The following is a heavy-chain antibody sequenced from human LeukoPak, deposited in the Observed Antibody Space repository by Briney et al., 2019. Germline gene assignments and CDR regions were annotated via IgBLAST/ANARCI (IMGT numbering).Heavy chain of an antibody. D-gene: IGHD6-25*01. Sequence: PGGSLRLSCAASGFTFSNYAMSWVRQAPGKSLEWVSAITSCGGTTYYAGSVKGRFTISRDNSKNTLWLQMNSLRAKDPAINYFYRKPPRAAWVFDYWGQGTLVSVSS. J-gene: IGHJ4*02. CDR2: ITSCGGTT. CDR1: GFTFSNYA. V-gene: IGHV3-23*01. CDR3: YRKPPRAAWVFDY.